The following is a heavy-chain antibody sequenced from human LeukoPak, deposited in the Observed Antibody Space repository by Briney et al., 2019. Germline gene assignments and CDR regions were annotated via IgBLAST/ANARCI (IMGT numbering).Heavy chain of an antibody. CDR1: GFTFSTYV. CDR2: ISSNGDNT. CDR3: VRGTGY. Sequence: GGSLRLSCSVSGFTFSTYVMHWARQAPGKGLEYVSAISSNGDNTYYADSVKGRFTISRDNSKNTLYLQMGSLRADDTAVYYCVRGTGYWGQGTLVTVSS. J-gene: IGHJ4*02. V-gene: IGHV3-64D*06.